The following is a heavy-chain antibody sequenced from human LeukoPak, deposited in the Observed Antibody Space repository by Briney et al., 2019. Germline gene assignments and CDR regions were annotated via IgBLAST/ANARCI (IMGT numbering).Heavy chain of an antibody. J-gene: IGHJ6*03. CDR1: GGSITNYY. D-gene: IGHD1-14*01. CDR2: IHYSGST. V-gene: IGHV4-59*01. CDR3: ARASITYYYYYYMGV. Sequence: SETLSLTCTVSGGSITNYYWTWIRQPPGKGLEWIGYIHYSGSTNYNPSLKSRVTISVGTSKNQFSLKLSSVTAADTAVYYCARASITYYYYYYMGVWGKGTTVTVSS.